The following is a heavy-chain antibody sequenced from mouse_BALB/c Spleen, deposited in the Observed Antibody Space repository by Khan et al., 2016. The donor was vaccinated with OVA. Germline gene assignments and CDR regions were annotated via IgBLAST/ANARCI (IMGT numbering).Heavy chain of an antibody. Sequence: EVQLVESGGDLVQPEGSRKLSCVASGFTFSSFGMHWIRQAPEKGLEWVAYISGDSHTIYYADTVKGRFTISRDNPKNTLFLQMTSLRSEDMAMYYCTRSYFNGYYFDQWGQGTTLTVSS. CDR1: GFTFSSFG. CDR2: ISGDSHTI. J-gene: IGHJ2*01. D-gene: IGHD1-1*01. CDR3: TRSYFNGYYFDQ. V-gene: IGHV5-17*02.